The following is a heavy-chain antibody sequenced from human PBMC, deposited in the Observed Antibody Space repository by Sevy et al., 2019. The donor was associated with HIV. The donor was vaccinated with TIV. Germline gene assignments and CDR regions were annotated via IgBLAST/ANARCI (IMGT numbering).Heavy chain of an antibody. V-gene: IGHV3-7*01. D-gene: IGHD2-15*01. CDR3: ARGRYCSGGGCYIDY. CDR2: IKFDGSEK. CDR1: GFIFSGYW. Sequence: GGSLRLSCAAPGFIFSGYWMTWVRQAPGKGLEWVANIKFDGSEKYYVDSLKGRFTISRDNAKNSLFLQLNSLRAADTAVYYCARGRYCSGGGCYIDYWCQGTLVTVSS. J-gene: IGHJ4*02.